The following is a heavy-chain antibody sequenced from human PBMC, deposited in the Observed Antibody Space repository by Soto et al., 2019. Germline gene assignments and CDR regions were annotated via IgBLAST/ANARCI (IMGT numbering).Heavy chain of an antibody. V-gene: IGHV4-28*01. CDR3: ARSYCSTPPCRRGLSGWFDP. Sequence: SETLSLTCTVSGSSISSSNWWGWIRQTPGQGLEWIGYIYNSGSTYYNPSLKNRVTMSIDTSKNQFSLNLTSVTAVDTAVYYCARSYCSTPPCRRGLSGWFDPWGQGVLVTVYS. CDR2: IYNSGST. CDR1: GSSISSSNW. J-gene: IGHJ5*02. D-gene: IGHD2-2*01.